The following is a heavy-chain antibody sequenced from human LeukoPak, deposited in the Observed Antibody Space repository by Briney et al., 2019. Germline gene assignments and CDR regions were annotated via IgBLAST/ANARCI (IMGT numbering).Heavy chain of an antibody. Sequence: ASVKVSCKASGGTFSSYAISWVRQAPGQGLEWMGGIIPIFGTANYAQKFQGRVTITTDESTSTAYMELSSLRSEDTAVYYCARDVRGYSYGNTLYNWFDPWGQGTLVTVSS. CDR3: ARDVRGYSYGNTLYNWFDP. J-gene: IGHJ5*02. D-gene: IGHD5-18*01. V-gene: IGHV1-69*05. CDR2: IIPIFGTA. CDR1: GGTFSSYA.